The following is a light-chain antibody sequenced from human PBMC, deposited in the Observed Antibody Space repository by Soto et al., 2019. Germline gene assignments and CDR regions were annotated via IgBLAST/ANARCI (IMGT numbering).Light chain of an antibody. CDR1: QSVGSTY. CDR2: DAS. CDR3: QQRFNWQVT. V-gene: IGKV3D-20*02. Sequence: IVLTQPPGTLYLSTGERATLSCRASQSVGSTYLAWYQQKPGQAPRLLIYDASNRATGIPARFSGSGSGTDFTLTISSLEPEDFAVYYCQQRFNWQVTFGQGTRLEIK. J-gene: IGKJ5*01.